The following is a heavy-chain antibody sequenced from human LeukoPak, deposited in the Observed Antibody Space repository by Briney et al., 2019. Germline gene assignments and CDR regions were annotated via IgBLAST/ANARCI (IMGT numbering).Heavy chain of an antibody. J-gene: IGHJ4*02. CDR1: GFTFDDYG. V-gene: IGHV3-20*04. CDR2: INWNGGST. Sequence: GGSLRLSCAASGFTFDDYGMSWVRQAPGKGLEWVSGINWNGGSTGYADSVQGRFTISRDNAKNSLYLQMNSLRAEDTALYYCARDLSTAARPLDFELAYWGQGTLVTVSS. CDR3: ARDLSTAARPLDFELAY. D-gene: IGHD6-6*01.